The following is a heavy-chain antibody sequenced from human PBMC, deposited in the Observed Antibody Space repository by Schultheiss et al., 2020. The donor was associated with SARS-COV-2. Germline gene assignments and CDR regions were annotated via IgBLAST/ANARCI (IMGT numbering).Heavy chain of an antibody. Sequence: GGSLRLSCAASGFTFSSYGMHWVRQAPGKGLEWVSAISSNGGSTYYADSVKGRFTISRDNSKNTLYLQMSSLRAEDTAVYYCVKNGGDFDWLLAFDYWGQGTLVTVSS. J-gene: IGHJ4*02. CDR1: GFTFSSYG. CDR2: ISSNGGST. D-gene: IGHD3-9*01. V-gene: IGHV3-64D*08. CDR3: VKNGGDFDWLLAFDY.